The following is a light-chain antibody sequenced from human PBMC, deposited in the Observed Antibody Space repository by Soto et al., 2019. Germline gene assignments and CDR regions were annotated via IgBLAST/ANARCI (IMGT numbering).Light chain of an antibody. Sequence: DIQMTQSPPSLSASVGDRVTITCRASQNVWTYLNWYQQKPGTAPRLLLYGASDLEDGVPARFSGSGSGTDFTLTISSLQPEDYATYYCQQTFYIPRTFGQGTKVDIK. CDR1: QNVWTY. V-gene: IGKV1-39*01. CDR3: QQTFYIPRT. CDR2: GAS. J-gene: IGKJ2*01.